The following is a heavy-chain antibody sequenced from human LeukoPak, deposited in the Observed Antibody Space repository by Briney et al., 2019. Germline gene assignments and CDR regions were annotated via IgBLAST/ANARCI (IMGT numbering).Heavy chain of an antibody. CDR2: IYRSGST. CDR1: GGSISSGSYY. D-gene: IGHD3-22*01. J-gene: IGHJ4*02. Sequence: SETLSLTCTVSGGSISSGSYYWSWIRQPPGKRLEWIGHIYRSGSTNYNPSLKSRVTISVDPSKNQFSLKLSSVTAADTAVYYCARHSEYYYDSSGYFGYWGQGTLVTVSS. CDR3: ARHSEYYYDSSGYFGY. V-gene: IGHV4-61*09.